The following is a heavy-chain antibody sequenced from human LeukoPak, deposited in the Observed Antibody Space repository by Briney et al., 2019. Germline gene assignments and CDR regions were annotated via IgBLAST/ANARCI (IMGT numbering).Heavy chain of an antibody. V-gene: IGHV4-39*01. Sequence: SETLSLTCTVSGGSISSSSYYWGWIRQPPGKGLEWIGSIYYSGSTYYNPSLKSRVTISVDTSKNQFSLKLSSVTAAYTAVYYCARSLYSSDFDYWGQGTLVTVSS. CDR3: ARSLYSSDFDY. J-gene: IGHJ4*02. CDR1: GGSISSSSYY. D-gene: IGHD6-19*01. CDR2: IYYSGST.